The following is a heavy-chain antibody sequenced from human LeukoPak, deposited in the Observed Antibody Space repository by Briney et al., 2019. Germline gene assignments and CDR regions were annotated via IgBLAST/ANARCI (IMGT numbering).Heavy chain of an antibody. V-gene: IGHV3-23*01. CDR3: AKDDGPVTRSEYYFDY. CDR1: GFTFSSYA. J-gene: IGHJ4*02. Sequence: GGSLRLSCAASGFTFSSYAMSWVRQAPGKGLEWVSAISGSGGSTYYADSVKGRFTISRDNSKNTLYLQMNSLRAEDTAVYYCAKDDGPVTRSEYYFDYWGQGTLVTVSS. CDR2: ISGSGGST. D-gene: IGHD4-17*01.